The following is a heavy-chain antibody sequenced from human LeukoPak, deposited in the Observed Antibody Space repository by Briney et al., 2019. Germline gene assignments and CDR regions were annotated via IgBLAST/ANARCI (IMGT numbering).Heavy chain of an antibody. J-gene: IGHJ3*02. D-gene: IGHD3-22*01. Sequence: ASVKVSCKASGYTFTSYYMHWVRQAPGQGLEWMGIINPSGGSASYAQKFQGRVTMTRDTSTSTVYMELSSLRSEDTAVYYCATPKGSSGYYYYQESGRDAFDIWGQGTMVTVSS. CDR3: ATPKGSSGYYYYQESGRDAFDI. CDR1: GYTFTSYY. CDR2: INPSGGSA. V-gene: IGHV1-46*01.